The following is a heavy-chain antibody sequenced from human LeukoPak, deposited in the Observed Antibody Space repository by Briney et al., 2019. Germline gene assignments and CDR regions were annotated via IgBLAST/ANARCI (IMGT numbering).Heavy chain of an antibody. Sequence: SVKVSCKASGGTFSSYAISWVRQAPGQGLERMGGIIPIFGTANYAQKFQGRVTITADKSTSTAYMELSSLRSEDTAVYYCARDTSSGYDFPYFDYWGQGTLVTVSS. J-gene: IGHJ4*02. V-gene: IGHV1-69*06. CDR3: ARDTSSGYDFPYFDY. CDR1: GGTFSSYA. CDR2: IIPIFGTA. D-gene: IGHD5-12*01.